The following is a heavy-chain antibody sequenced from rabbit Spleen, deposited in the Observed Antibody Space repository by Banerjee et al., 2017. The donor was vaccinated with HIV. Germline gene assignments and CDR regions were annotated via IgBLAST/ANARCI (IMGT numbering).Heavy chain of an antibody. D-gene: IGHD4-1*01. V-gene: IGHV1S45*01. CDR1: GFSFSSNYY. J-gene: IGHJ4*01. CDR3: ARDGYSGGWGIILYYFNL. Sequence: QEQLVESGGGLVKPEGSLKLSCTASGFSFSSNYYMCWVRQAPGKGLEWIACIDAGSSGNTYYASWAKGRFTISKTSSTTVTLQMTSLTAADTAAYFCARDGYSGGWGIILYYFNLWGPGTLVTVS. CDR2: IDAGSSGNT.